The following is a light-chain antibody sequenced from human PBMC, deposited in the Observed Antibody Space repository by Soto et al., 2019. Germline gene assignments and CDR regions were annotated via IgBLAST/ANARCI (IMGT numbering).Light chain of an antibody. CDR1: QSVRSN. J-gene: IGKJ1*01. CDR2: GAS. Sequence: EIVLTQSPATLSVSPGESATLSCRASQSVRSNLAWYQQKRGQPPRLLIYGASTRATGVPARFSGSGSGTEFTLTISSLQSEDFADYYCQQYGGAPRTFGQGTKVEIK. CDR3: QQYGGAPRT. V-gene: IGKV3-15*01.